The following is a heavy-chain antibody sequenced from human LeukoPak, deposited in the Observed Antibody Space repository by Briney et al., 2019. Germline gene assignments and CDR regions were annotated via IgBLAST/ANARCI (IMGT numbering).Heavy chain of an antibody. Sequence: SETLSLTCTVSGGSIINYYWTWIRQPPGKGLEWIGHIYYSGSTNYNPSLKSRVTMSVDTSKNQFSLKLSSVTAADTAVYYCARLMQQRGFDPWGQGTLVTVSS. CDR1: GGSIINYY. V-gene: IGHV4-59*12. D-gene: IGHD6-13*01. CDR3: ARLMQQRGFDP. CDR2: IYYSGST. J-gene: IGHJ5*02.